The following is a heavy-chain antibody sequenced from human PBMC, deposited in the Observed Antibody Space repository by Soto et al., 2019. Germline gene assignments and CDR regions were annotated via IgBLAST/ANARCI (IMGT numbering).Heavy chain of an antibody. CDR3: AKKVNSGPGSQYFDY. CDR1: GFTFSSYS. CDR2: FRTGGDDGTT. J-gene: IGHJ4*02. D-gene: IGHD3-10*01. Sequence: GGSLRLSCAASGFTFSSYSMSWVRQAPGKGLEWVSGFRTGGDDGTTYYADSVKGRFTISRDNSENTLFLQMNSLRAEDTAIYYCAKKVNSGPGSQYFDYWGQGTLVTVSS. V-gene: IGHV3-23*01.